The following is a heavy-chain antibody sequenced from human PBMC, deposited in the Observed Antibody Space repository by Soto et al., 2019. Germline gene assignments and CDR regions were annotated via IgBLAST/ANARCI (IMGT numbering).Heavy chain of an antibody. CDR1: GYSFQRYG. Sequence: QVQLVQSGAEVKRPGASVKVSCKASGYSFQRYGISWVRQAPGQGLEWVGWISAFNGDTKYAQRLQDRVSMTTDTSTDTAHMELRSLRSDDTAIYYCARDSPSSGFLGGNYWGQGTLVTVSS. D-gene: IGHD6-19*01. CDR3: ARDSPSSGFLGGNY. J-gene: IGHJ4*02. CDR2: ISAFNGDT. V-gene: IGHV1-18*01.